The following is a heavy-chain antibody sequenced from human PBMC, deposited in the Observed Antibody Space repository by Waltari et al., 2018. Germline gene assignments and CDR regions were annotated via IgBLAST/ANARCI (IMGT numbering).Heavy chain of an antibody. CDR2: IYHSGGP. CDR1: GSSISSGSS. J-gene: IGHJ6*02. Sequence: QVQLQESGPGLVKPSETLSLTCTVSGSSISSGSSWVWIRLPPGTGLEWIGSIYHSGGPYYNPSLKSRVTISVDTSKTQFSLKLSSVTAADTAVYYCARSAATIKRFWYYYYGMDVWGQGTTVTVSS. CDR3: ARSAATIKRFWYYYYGMDV. V-gene: IGHV4-38-2*02. D-gene: IGHD5-12*01.